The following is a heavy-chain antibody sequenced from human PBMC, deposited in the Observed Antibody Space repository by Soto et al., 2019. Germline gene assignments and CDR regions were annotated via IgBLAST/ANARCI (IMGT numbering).Heavy chain of an antibody. J-gene: IGHJ3*01. CDR3: ARRASR. CDR1: GFTFSTSE. V-gene: IGHV3-48*03. Sequence: EVQLVESGGGLIQPGGSLRLSCAASGFTFSTSEMYWVRQAPGKGLEWVSYIHPSGQPIFYADSVKGRFTISRDNAKNSLYLQMSNLRAEDSAVYYCARRASRWGQGTMVTVSS. D-gene: IGHD1-26*01. CDR2: IHPSGQPI.